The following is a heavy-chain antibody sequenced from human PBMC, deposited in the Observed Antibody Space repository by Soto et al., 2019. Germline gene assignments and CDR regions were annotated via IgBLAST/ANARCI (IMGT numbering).Heavy chain of an antibody. Sequence: PGGSLRLSCAASGFTFSNAWMSWVRQAPGKGLEWVGRIKSKTDGGTTDYAAPVKGRFTISGDDSKNTLYLQMNSLKTEDTAVYYCTTGGLQLHFYYYYGMDVWGQGTTVTVSS. J-gene: IGHJ6*02. V-gene: IGHV3-15*01. CDR2: IKSKTDGGTT. CDR1: GFTFSNAW. CDR3: TTGGLQLHFYYYYGMDV. D-gene: IGHD6-6*01.